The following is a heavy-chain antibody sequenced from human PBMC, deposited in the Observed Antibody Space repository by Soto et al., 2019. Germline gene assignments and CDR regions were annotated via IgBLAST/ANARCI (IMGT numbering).Heavy chain of an antibody. V-gene: IGHV3-30*04. D-gene: IGHD3-10*01. CDR2: ISYDEIDK. CDR1: GFTFSNYT. Sequence: GGSLRLSCAASGFTFSNYTMHWVRQAPGKGLEWVALISYDEIDKYFADAVKGRFTISRDNSKNTLYLQMDSLRAEDTAVYYCAGRSGSSDYWGRGTLVTVSS. CDR3: AGRSGSSDY. J-gene: IGHJ4*02.